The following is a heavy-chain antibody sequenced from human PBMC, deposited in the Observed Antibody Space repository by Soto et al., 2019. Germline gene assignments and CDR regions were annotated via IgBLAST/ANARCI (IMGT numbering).Heavy chain of an antibody. Sequence: QVQLVPSGTEVKKPGASVKVSCKASGYTFTSYSMSWVRQAPGQGLDWMGGISTDNGNTNYAQKFQGRVTMTTDTSTSTAYMDMRSLRSDDTAVYYCARGGPFDNWGLGTLVTVSS. CDR1: GYTFTSYS. J-gene: IGHJ4*02. CDR2: ISTDNGNT. V-gene: IGHV1-18*01. CDR3: ARGGPFDN.